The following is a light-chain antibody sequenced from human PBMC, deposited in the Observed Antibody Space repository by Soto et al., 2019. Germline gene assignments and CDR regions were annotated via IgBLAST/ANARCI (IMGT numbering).Light chain of an antibody. Sequence: DIQMTQSPSTLSASVGDRVTITCRASQSINSWLAWYQQKPGKAPKLLIQKASSLESGVPSRFSGSGSGTDSNLTISSLQPNDVATYYCQQYSFFSLPFGGGTKVEIK. CDR2: KAS. V-gene: IGKV1-5*03. CDR3: QQYSFFSLP. J-gene: IGKJ4*01. CDR1: QSINSW.